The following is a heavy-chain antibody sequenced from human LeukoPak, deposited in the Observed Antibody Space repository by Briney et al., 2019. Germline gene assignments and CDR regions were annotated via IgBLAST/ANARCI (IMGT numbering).Heavy chain of an antibody. CDR2: TRNKANSYTT. CDR3: ARALGIAAASTAYYYGMDV. Sequence: PGGSLRLSCAASGFTFSDHYMDWVRQAPGKGLEWVGRTRNKANSYTTEYAASVKGRFTISRDDSTNSLYLQMNSLKTEDTAVYYCARALGIAAASTAYYYGMDVWGKGTTVTVSP. D-gene: IGHD6-13*01. J-gene: IGHJ6*04. CDR1: GFTFSDHY. V-gene: IGHV3-72*01.